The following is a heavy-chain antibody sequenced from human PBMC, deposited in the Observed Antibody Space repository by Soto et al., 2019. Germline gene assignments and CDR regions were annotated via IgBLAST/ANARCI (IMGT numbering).Heavy chain of an antibody. V-gene: IGHV1-2*02. D-gene: IGHD3-3*01. CDR1: GYPVTAYY. CDR3: ARGGGVGVAGSAAFYM. Sequence: QLHLVQSGAVVKKPGASVTVSCSASGYPVTAYYMHWVRQAPGRGLEWMGGINPATGAAKYTQTCQGRVTMTMDTSTSTVFMELSGLTSEDTAVFYCARGGGVGVAGSAAFYMCGQGTLVTVSS. J-gene: IGHJ3*02. CDR2: INPATGAA.